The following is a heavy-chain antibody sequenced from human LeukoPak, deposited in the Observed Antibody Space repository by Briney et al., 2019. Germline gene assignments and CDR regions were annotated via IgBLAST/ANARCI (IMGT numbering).Heavy chain of an antibody. V-gene: IGHV4-34*01. Sequence: SETLSLTCAVYGGSFSGYYWSWIRQPPGKGLEWIGEINHSGSTNYNPSLKSRVTISVDTSKNQFSLKLSSVTAADTAVYYCARLGYSSGWWGQGTLVTASS. CDR1: GGSFSGYY. D-gene: IGHD6-19*01. J-gene: IGHJ4*02. CDR3: ARLGYSSGW. CDR2: INHSGST.